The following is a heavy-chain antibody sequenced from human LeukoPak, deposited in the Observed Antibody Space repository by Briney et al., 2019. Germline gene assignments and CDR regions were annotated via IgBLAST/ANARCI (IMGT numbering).Heavy chain of an antibody. Sequence: PGRSLRHSCAASGFTFSSYAMHWVRQAPGKGLEWVAVISYDGSNKYYADSVKGRFTISRDNSKNTLYLQMNSLRAEDTAVYYCARESYVWGSYRYYFDYWGQGTLVTVS. D-gene: IGHD3-16*02. CDR1: GFTFSSYA. CDR2: ISYDGSNK. J-gene: IGHJ4*02. V-gene: IGHV3-30-3*01. CDR3: ARESYVWGSYRYYFDY.